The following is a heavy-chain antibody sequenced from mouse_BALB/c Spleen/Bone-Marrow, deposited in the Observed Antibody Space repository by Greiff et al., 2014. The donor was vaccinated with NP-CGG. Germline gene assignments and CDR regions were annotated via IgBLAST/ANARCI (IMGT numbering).Heavy chain of an antibody. D-gene: IGHD4-1*01. CDR1: GHTFTTYW. Sequence: QVQLKESGPELAKPGASVQMSCKASGHTFTTYWMHWVKQRPGQGLEWIGYIDPRTGYTEYNQKFKDKATLTADKSSNTAYMQLRSLTSEDSAVYYCARYWDTYWGQGTQVTVSA. J-gene: IGHJ3*01. CDR3: ARYWDTY. CDR2: IDPRTGYT. V-gene: IGHV1-7*01.